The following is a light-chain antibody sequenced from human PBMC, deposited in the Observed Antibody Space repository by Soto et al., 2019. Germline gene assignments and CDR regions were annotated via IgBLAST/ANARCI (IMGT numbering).Light chain of an antibody. CDR1: QSVSIN. V-gene: IGKV3D-15*01. Sequence: EIVMTQSPGTLSVSPGERATLSCRASQSVSINLAWYQQIPGQAPRLLIYDASTRATGIPARFSGSGSGTEFTLTISSLQSKDFAVYYCQQYNNWHPLSVGGGTKVDIK. CDR2: DAS. CDR3: QQYNNWHPLS. J-gene: IGKJ4*01.